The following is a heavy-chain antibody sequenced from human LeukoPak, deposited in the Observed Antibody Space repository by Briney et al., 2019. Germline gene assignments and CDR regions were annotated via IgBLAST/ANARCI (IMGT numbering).Heavy chain of an antibody. CDR2: IYDSGST. CDR1: GGSISSYY. D-gene: IGHD4-11*01. Sequence: SETLSLTCTVSGGSISSYYWSWIRQPPGKGLEWIGYIYDSGSTNYNPSLKSRVTISVDTSKSRFSLRLSSVTAADTAVYYCARHGLRSYSNYWFAPWGQGTLVTVSS. J-gene: IGHJ5*02. V-gene: IGHV4-59*08. CDR3: ARHGLRSYSNYWFAP.